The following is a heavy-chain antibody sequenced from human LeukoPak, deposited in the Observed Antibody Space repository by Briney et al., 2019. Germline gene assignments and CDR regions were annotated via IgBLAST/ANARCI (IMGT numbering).Heavy chain of an antibody. V-gene: IGHV3-7*05. Sequence: GGSLRLSCVASGFTFSSYWMSWVRQARGKGLEWVATIKQDGSQKEYVDSMKGRLTISRDNAKNSLYLQMNSLRAEDSAMYYCARDPTVTNFHDAFDIWDRGTMVTVSS. CDR2: IKQDGSQK. CDR1: GFTFSSYW. CDR3: ARDPTVTNFHDAFDI. J-gene: IGHJ3*02. D-gene: IGHD4-17*01.